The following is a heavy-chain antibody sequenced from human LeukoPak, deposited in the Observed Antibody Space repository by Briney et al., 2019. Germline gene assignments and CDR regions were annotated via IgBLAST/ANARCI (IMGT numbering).Heavy chain of an antibody. CDR2: IYHTGSN. V-gene: IGHV4-61*08. Sequence: PSETLSLTCTVSGGSVSSADYYWSWIRHPPGKALEWIGYIYHTGSNNYKYSLKSRVTISVDTSKNQFSLKLSSVTAADTAVYYCARVGGSGWSDYWGQGTLVTVSS. CDR1: GGSVSSADYY. D-gene: IGHD6-19*01. J-gene: IGHJ4*02. CDR3: ARVGGSGWSDY.